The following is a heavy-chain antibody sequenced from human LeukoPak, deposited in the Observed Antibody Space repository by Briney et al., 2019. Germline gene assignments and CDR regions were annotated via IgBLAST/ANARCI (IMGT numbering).Heavy chain of an antibody. CDR3: ARRVEMATIFLFDY. J-gene: IGHJ4*02. CDR1: GYSFTSYW. D-gene: IGHD5-24*01. Sequence: GESLRIYCKGSGYSFTSYWIGWVRQMPGKGLEWMGIIYPGDSDTRYSPSFQGQVTISADKSISTAYLQWSSLKASDTAMYYCARRVEMATIFLFDYWGQGALVTVSS. V-gene: IGHV5-51*01. CDR2: IYPGDSDT.